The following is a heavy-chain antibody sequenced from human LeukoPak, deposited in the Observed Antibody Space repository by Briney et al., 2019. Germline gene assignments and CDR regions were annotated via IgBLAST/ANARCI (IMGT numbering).Heavy chain of an antibody. CDR1: GFTFSDYY. J-gene: IGHJ6*02. D-gene: IGHD2-15*01. Sequence: PGGSLRLSCAASGFTFSDYYMSWIRQAPGKGLEWVSYISSSGSTIYYADSVKGRFTISRDNAKNSLYLQMNSLRAEDTAVYYCARANCSGGSCYSSYYYGMDVWGQGTTVTVSS. V-gene: IGHV3-11*01. CDR2: ISSSGSTI. CDR3: ARANCSGGSCYSSYYYGMDV.